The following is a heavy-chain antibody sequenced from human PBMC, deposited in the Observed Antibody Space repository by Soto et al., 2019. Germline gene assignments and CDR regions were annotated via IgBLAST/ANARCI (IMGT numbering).Heavy chain of an antibody. Sequence: SETLSLTCAVSGGSISSGGYSWSWIRQPPGKGLEWIGYIYHSGSTYYNPSLKSRVTISVDRSKNQFSLKLSSVTAADTAVYYCARTTHYGSGTGWFDPWGQGTLVTVSS. V-gene: IGHV4-30-2*01. D-gene: IGHD3-10*01. J-gene: IGHJ5*02. CDR3: ARTTHYGSGTGWFDP. CDR1: GGSISSGGYS. CDR2: IYHSGST.